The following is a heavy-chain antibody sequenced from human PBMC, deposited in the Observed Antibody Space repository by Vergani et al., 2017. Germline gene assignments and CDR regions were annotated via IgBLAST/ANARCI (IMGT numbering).Heavy chain of an antibody. CDR1: GFTFSTYD. CDR2: IGTAGDT. V-gene: IGHV3-13*01. J-gene: IGHJ4*02. CDR3: ARRDSSSPAVDY. Sequence: EVQLVESGGGLVQPGGSLRLSCAASGFTFSTYDMHWVRQATGKGLEWVSAIGTAGDTYYPGSVKGRFTISSENAKNSLYLQMNGLRAGDTAVYYCARRDSSSPAVDYWGQGILVTVSA. D-gene: IGHD6-6*01.